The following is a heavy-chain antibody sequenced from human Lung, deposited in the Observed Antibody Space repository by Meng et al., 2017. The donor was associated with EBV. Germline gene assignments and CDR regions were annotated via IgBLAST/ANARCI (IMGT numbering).Heavy chain of an antibody. V-gene: IGHV4-39*07. Sequence: QLPRPESGPGLVKPSETLSLTCTVSGGSISSSSYYWGWIRQPPGKGLEWIGSIYYSGSTYYNPSLKSRVTISVDTSKNQFSLKLGSVTAADTAVYYCARDQEMATFSYWGQGTLVTVSS. CDR1: GGSISSSSYY. J-gene: IGHJ4*02. CDR2: IYYSGST. CDR3: ARDQEMATFSY. D-gene: IGHD5-24*01.